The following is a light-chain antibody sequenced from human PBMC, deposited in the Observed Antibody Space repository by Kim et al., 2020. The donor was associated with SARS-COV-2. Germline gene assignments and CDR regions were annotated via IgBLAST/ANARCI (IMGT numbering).Light chain of an antibody. J-gene: IGKJ2*01. Sequence: EVVLTQSPDFQSVAPREKVTITCRASQNIGPSLHWYQQKSDQSPKLLFKYTSQSFSGVPSRFSGSGYGTEFTLTINGLEAEDVATYYCHQSSILPYTFGQGTKLEIK. CDR3: HQSSILPYT. CDR1: QNIGPS. V-gene: IGKV6-21*01. CDR2: YTS.